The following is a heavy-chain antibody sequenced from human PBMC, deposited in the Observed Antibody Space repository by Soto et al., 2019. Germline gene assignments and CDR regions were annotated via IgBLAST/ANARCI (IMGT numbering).Heavy chain of an antibody. CDR3: ARDRQGYYYYYGMDV. CDR2: IYYSGST. V-gene: IGHV4-30-4*01. Sequence: SSETLSLTCTVSGGSISSGDYYWSWIRQPPGKGLEWIGYIYYSGSTYYNPSLKSRVTISVDTSKNQFSLKLSSVTAADTAVYYCARDRQGYYYYYGMDVWGQGTTVTVSS. J-gene: IGHJ6*02. CDR1: GGSISSGDYY.